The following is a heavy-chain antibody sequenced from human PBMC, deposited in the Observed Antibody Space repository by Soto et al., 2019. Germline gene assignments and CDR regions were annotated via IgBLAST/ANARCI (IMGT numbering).Heavy chain of an antibody. D-gene: IGHD3-9*01. J-gene: IGHJ6*03. CDR3: FLGLAQGYYYNMDV. V-gene: IGHV3-30-3*01. Sequence: PGGSLRLSCAASGFAFSTYVMHWARQAPGKGLEWVAVISHDGSGKYYTDSVKGRFTISRHNSENMLYLEMNGLRPEDTALYYWFLGLAQGYYYNMDVWGQGTKVTVSS. CDR1: GFAFSTYV. CDR2: ISHDGSGK.